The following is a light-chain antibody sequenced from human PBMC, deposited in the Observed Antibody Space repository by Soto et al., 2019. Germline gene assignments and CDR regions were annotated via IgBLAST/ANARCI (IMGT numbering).Light chain of an antibody. CDR3: QQYNNFPVT. CDR1: QSVSSN. V-gene: IGKV3-15*01. Sequence: EIVRTQSPATLSVSPGERATLSCRASQSVSSNLAWYQQKPGQAPRLLIYGASTRATGIPARFSGSGSGTEFTLTISSLQSEDFAVYYCQQYNNFPVTFGQGTKVDIK. J-gene: IGKJ1*01. CDR2: GAS.